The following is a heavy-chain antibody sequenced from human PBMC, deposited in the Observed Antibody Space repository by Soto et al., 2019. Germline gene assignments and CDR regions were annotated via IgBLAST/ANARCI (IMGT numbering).Heavy chain of an antibody. CDR2: ISAYNGNT. V-gene: IGHV1-18*01. J-gene: IGHJ5*02. Sequence: ASVKGSCKASCYTFTSYGISWVRQAPGQGLEWMGWISAYNGNTNYAQKLQGRVTMTTDTSTSTAYMDLRSRRSDDTAVYYCARGYGDRGWFDPWGQGTLVTVSS. CDR1: CYTFTSYG. CDR3: ARGYGDRGWFDP. D-gene: IGHD4-17*01.